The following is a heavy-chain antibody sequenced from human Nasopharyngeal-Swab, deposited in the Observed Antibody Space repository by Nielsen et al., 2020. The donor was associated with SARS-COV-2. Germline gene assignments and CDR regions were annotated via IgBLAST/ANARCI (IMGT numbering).Heavy chain of an antibody. CDR1: GFTCDDYA. Sequence: SLKIACAAAGFTCDDYARHWVRQAPGKGLEWVSGSSWNSGSIGYADSVKGRFTIARDNDKNSLYLQMNSLRAEDTAVYYCARAREKVGATNYWGQGTLVTVSS. D-gene: IGHD1-26*01. V-gene: IGHV3-9*01. CDR2: SSWNSGSI. J-gene: IGHJ4*02. CDR3: ARAREKVGATNY.